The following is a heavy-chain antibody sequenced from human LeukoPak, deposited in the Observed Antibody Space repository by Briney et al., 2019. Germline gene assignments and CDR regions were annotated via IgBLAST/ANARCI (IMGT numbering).Heavy chain of an antibody. J-gene: IGHJ4*02. D-gene: IGHD1-26*01. Sequence: GGSLRLSCGGSGFTFSECAIHWVRQAPGKGLEWVASINSRANNHAATYAASVRGRFTISRDDSKSTAYLQLNSLKTEDTAVYFCTRDGGSYSHLDYWGPGTLVTVSS. CDR1: GFTFSECA. CDR2: INSRANNHAA. CDR3: TRDGGSYSHLDY. V-gene: IGHV3-73*01.